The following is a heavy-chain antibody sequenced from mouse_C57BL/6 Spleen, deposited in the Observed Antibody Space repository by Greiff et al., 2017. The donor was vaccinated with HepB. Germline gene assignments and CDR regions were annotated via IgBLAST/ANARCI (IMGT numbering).Heavy chain of an antibody. CDR1: GFTFSDYY. Sequence: EVKLVESGGGLVQPGGSLKLSCAASGFTFSDYYMYWVRQTPEKRLEWVAYISNGGGCTYYPDTVKGRFPISRDNAKNPLYLQMSRLKSEDTAMYYSARRVEYDSYYYAMDDWGQGTSVTVSS. CDR2: ISNGGGCT. D-gene: IGHD2-14*01. J-gene: IGHJ4*01. V-gene: IGHV5-12*01. CDR3: ARRVEYDSYYYAMDD.